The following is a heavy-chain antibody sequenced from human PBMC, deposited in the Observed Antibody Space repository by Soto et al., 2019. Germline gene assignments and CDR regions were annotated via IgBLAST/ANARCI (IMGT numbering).Heavy chain of an antibody. CDR1: GFTSSSYA. D-gene: IGHD3-9*01. Sequence: GGSLRLSCSASGFTSSSYAMHWVRQAPGKGLEYVSAISSNGGSTYYADSVKGRFTISRDNSKNTLYLQMSSLSAEDTAVYYCVKYENSWRGYDMLAGYSTFDYWDQGTLVTVST. J-gene: IGHJ4*02. CDR3: VKYENSWRGYDMLAGYSTFDY. CDR2: ISSNGGST. V-gene: IGHV3-64D*06.